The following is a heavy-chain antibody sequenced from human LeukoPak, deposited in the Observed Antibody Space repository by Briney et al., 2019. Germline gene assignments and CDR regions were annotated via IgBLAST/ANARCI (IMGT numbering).Heavy chain of an antibody. CDR3: ARHDIVVVPAAIDAFDI. CDR2: IAHSDSYT. V-gene: IGHV5-10-1*01. D-gene: IGHD2-2*01. J-gene: IGHJ3*02. CDR1: GYSITSYW. Sequence: GASLKISCTGSGYSITSYWISWVREVPGKGLEWMGRIAHSDSYTNYSPSFQGHVTISADKSISTADLQWSSLKASDTAMYYCARHDIVVVPAAIDAFDIWGQGTMVTVSS.